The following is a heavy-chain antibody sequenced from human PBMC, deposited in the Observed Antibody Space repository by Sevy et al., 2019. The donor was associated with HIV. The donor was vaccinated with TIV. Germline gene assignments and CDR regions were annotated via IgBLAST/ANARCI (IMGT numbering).Heavy chain of an antibody. J-gene: IGHJ4*02. CDR1: GYTLTQLS. Sequence: VSVKVSCKVSGYTLTQLSMHWVRQAPGKGLEWMGSFDPEDGETLYAQKFQGRVTMTEDTSTDTAYMELSSLRSEETAIYYCATTKDYYESSGSPFDYWGQGTLVTVSS. D-gene: IGHD3-22*01. V-gene: IGHV1-24*01. CDR2: FDPEDGET. CDR3: ATTKDYYESSGSPFDY.